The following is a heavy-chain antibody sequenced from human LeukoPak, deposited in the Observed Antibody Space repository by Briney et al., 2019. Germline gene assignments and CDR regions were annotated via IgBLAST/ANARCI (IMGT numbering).Heavy chain of an antibody. D-gene: IGHD1-26*01. CDR3: ARGSNIVGTTTYFDF. Sequence: GGPLRLSCAASGFTFSSYSMNWVRQAPGKGLEWVSYISSSSSTIYYADSVKGRFSVSRDNAKNSLYLQMNSLRDEDTAVFYCARGSNIVGTTTYFDFWGQGTLVTVSS. J-gene: IGHJ4*02. CDR2: ISSSSSTI. V-gene: IGHV3-48*02. CDR1: GFTFSSYS.